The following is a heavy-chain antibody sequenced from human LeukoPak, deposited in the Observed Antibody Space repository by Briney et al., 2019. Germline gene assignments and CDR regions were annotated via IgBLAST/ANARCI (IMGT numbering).Heavy chain of an antibody. CDR1: GFTFSNAW. CDR2: IKSKTDGGTT. V-gene: IGHV3-15*01. CDR3: TTGNWGSPCL. Sequence: GGSLRCKCAASGFTFSNAWMNWVRQAPGKGLEWVGRIKSKTDGGTTDYAAPVKGRFTISRDDSRHTLYLQVNSLKTEDTAVYYCTTGNWGSPCLWGKGTLVTVSS. J-gene: IGHJ4*02. D-gene: IGHD7-27*01.